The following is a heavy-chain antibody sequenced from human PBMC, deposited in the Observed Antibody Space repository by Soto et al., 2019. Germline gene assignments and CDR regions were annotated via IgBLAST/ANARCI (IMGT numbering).Heavy chain of an antibody. CDR3: ARGPRTGTTFRLYYYYYYMDV. V-gene: IGHV4-59*01. CDR2: IYYSGST. D-gene: IGHD1-7*01. J-gene: IGHJ6*03. CDR1: GGSISSYY. Sequence: QVQLQESGPGLVKPSETLSLTCTVSGGSISSYYWSWIRQPPGKGLEWIGYIYYSGSTNYNPSHMSRVTISVDTSKNQFSLKLSSVTAADTAVYYCARGPRTGTTFRLYYYYYYMDVWGKGTTVTVSS.